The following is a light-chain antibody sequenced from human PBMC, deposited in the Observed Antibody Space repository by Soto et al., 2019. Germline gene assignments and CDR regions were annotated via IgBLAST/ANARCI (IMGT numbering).Light chain of an antibody. CDR2: KAS. V-gene: IGKV1-5*03. CDR1: QSISSW. J-gene: IGKJ4*01. CDR3: QQYNSYPLT. Sequence: DIQMTQSPSTLSASVGARVTIICRASQSISSWLAWYQQKPGKAPKLLLYKASSLQSGVPSRFSGSGSGTEFTLTISSLQPDDFATDYCQQYNSYPLTFGVGTKVEIK.